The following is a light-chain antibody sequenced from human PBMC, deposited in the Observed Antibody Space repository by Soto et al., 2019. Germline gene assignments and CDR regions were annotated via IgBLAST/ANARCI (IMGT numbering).Light chain of an antibody. CDR1: QSINTW. J-gene: IGKJ1*01. CDR2: DAS. V-gene: IGKV1-5*01. CDR3: QQYNTYSQK. Sequence: DIQMTQSPSTLSASVGDRVTITCRASQSINTWLAWYQQKPGKAPKLLIFDASTLEGGVPSRFSGSGSETEFTLTVSSLQPDDFATYYCQQYNTYSQKFGQGTKVDIK.